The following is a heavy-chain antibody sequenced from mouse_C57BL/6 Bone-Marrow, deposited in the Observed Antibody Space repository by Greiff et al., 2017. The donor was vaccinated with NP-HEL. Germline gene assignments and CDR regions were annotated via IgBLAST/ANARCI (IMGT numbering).Heavy chain of an antibody. J-gene: IGHJ1*03. D-gene: IGHD2-5*01. V-gene: IGHV1-63*01. Sequence: QVQLQQSGAELVRPGTSVKMSCTASGYTFTNYWIGWAKQRPGHGLEWIGDIYPGGGYTNYNEKFKGKATLTADKSSSTAYMQFSSLTSEDSAIYYCARRYSNYVRYFDVWGTGTTVTVSS. CDR3: ARRYSNYVRYFDV. CDR2: IYPGGGYT. CDR1: GYTFTNYW.